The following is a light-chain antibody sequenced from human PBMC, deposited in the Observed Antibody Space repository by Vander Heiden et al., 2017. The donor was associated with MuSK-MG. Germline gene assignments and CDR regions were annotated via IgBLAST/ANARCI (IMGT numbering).Light chain of an antibody. J-gene: IGKJ4*01. V-gene: IGKV3-20*01. CDR2: GAS. Sequence: IVLTQSPVTLSLSPGERATLSCRASQCVSSSYLAWYQQKPGQAPRLLIYGASSRATGIPDRFSGSGSGTDFTLTISRLEPEDFAVYYCQQYGSSPLTFGGGTKVEIK. CDR1: QCVSSSY. CDR3: QQYGSSPLT.